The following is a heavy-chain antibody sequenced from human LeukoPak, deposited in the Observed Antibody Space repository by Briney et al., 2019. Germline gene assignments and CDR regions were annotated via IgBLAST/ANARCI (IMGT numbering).Heavy chain of an antibody. Sequence: ASVKVSCKASGYTFTGYYMHWVRQAPGQGLEWMGWINPNSGGTNYAQKFQGRVTMTRDTSISTAYMELSRLRSDDTAVYYCARAQTSVVAATQVEYWWFDPWGQGTLVTVSS. J-gene: IGHJ5*02. V-gene: IGHV1-2*02. CDR2: INPNSGGT. D-gene: IGHD2-15*01. CDR3: ARAQTSVVAATQVEYWWFDP. CDR1: GYTFTGYY.